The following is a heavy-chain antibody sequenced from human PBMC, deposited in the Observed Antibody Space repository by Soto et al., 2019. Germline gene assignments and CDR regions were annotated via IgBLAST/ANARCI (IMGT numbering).Heavy chain of an antibody. J-gene: IGHJ4*02. CDR2: ISYDGSNK. Sequence: GGSLRLSCAASGFTFSSYAMHWVRQAPGKGLEWVAVISYDGSNKYYADSVKGRFTISRDNSKNTLYLQMNSLRAEDTAVYYCARDGDYVDYWGQGNLVTVSS. D-gene: IGHD3-16*01. CDR1: GFTFSSYA. V-gene: IGHV3-30-3*01. CDR3: ARDGDYVDY.